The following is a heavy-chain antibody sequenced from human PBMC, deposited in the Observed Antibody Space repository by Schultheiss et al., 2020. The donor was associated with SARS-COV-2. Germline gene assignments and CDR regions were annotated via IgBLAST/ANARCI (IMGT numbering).Heavy chain of an antibody. V-gene: IGHV4-59*12. CDR2: IYYSGST. Sequence: SETLSLTCTVSGGSISSYYWSWIRQPPGKGLEWIGYIYYSGSTNYNPSLKSRVTISVDKSKNQFSLKLSSVTAADTAVYYCARSPGIGGWFDPWGQGTLVTVSS. J-gene: IGHJ5*02. D-gene: IGHD4-23*01. CDR3: ARSPGIGGWFDP. CDR1: GGSISSYY.